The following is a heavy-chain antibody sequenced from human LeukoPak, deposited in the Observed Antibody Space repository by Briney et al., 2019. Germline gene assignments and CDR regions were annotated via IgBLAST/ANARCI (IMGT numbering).Heavy chain of an antibody. V-gene: IGHV4-39*07. D-gene: IGHD3-22*01. CDR1: GGSLSSRRYY. J-gene: IGHJ3*02. CDR2: IYYSGNT. Sequence: SETLSLTCTVSGGSLSSRRYYWGWIRQPPGKGLEWIGSIYYSGNTYYNPSLKSRITISVDTSKNQFSLKLSSVTAADTAVYYCAREGYYDTSASGAFDIWGQGTMVTVSS. CDR3: AREGYYDTSASGAFDI.